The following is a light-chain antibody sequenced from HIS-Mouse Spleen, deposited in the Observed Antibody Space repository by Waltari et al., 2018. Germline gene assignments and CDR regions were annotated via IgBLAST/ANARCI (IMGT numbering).Light chain of an antibody. J-gene: IGLJ2*01. CDR3: CSYAGSYTPHVV. CDR2: DVS. V-gene: IGLV2-11*01. Sequence: QSALTQPRSVSGSPGQSVTISCTGTSSDVGGYNYVSWYQQHPGKAPKLMIYDVSKRPSGVPDRCSGSKSGNTASLTISGLQAEDEADYYCCSYAGSYTPHVVFGGGTKLTVL. CDR1: SSDVGGYNY.